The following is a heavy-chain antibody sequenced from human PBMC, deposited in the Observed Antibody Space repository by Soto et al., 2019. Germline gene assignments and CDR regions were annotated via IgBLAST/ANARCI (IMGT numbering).Heavy chain of an antibody. CDR3: ARAGLVPAATPWFDY. D-gene: IGHD2-2*02. CDR1: GFTFSSYA. Sequence: QVQLVESGGGVVQPGRSLRLSCAASGFTFSSYAMHWVRQAPGKGLEWVAVISYDGSNKYYADSVKGRFTISRDNSKNKLYLQMNSLTAEDTAVYYCARAGLVPAATPWFDYWCQGTRVTVSS. J-gene: IGHJ4*02. V-gene: IGHV3-30-3*01. CDR2: ISYDGSNK.